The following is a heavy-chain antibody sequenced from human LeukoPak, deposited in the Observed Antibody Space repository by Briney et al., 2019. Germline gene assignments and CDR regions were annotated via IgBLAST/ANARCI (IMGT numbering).Heavy chain of an antibody. D-gene: IGHD1-26*01. V-gene: IGHV3-23*01. CDR1: GFTFSSYV. CDR3: AKGNSGSYYLFDD. J-gene: IGHJ4*02. Sequence: GGSLRLSCAASGFTFSSYVMSWVRRAPGKGLEWVSAISGSGGSTYYADSVKGRFTISRDNSKNTLYLQMNTLRAEDTAVYYFAKGNSGSYYLFDDWGQGTLVTVSS. CDR2: ISGSGGST.